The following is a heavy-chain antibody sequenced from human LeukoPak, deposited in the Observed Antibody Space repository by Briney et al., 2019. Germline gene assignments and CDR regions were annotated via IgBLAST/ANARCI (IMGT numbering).Heavy chain of an antibody. Sequence: GGSLRLSCAASGLTFSSYAMSWVRQAPGKGLEWVSTISGSGDSTYYADSVKGRFTISKDNSKNTLYLQMNSLRAEDTAVHYCAKGGSPRYWGQGTLVTVSS. D-gene: IGHD2-15*01. CDR1: GLTFSSYA. J-gene: IGHJ4*02. CDR3: AKGGSPRY. CDR2: ISGSGDST. V-gene: IGHV3-23*01.